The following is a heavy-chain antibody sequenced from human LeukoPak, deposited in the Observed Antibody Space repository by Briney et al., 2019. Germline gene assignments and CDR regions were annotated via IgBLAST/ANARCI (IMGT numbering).Heavy chain of an antibody. CDR1: GFTFSSYS. CDR3: AAESLYYYYGMDV. J-gene: IGHJ6*02. Sequence: PGGSLRLSCAASGFTFSSYSMNWVRQAPGKGLEWVSSISSSSSYIYYADSVKGRFTISRDNAKNSLYLQMNSLRAEDTAVYYCAAESLYYYYGMDVWGQGTTVTVSS. V-gene: IGHV3-21*01. CDR2: ISSSSSYI.